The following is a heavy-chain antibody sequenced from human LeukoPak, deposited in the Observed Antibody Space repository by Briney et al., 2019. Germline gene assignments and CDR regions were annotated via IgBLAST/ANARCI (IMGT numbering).Heavy chain of an antibody. V-gene: IGHV1-2*04. J-gene: IGHJ3*02. CDR2: INPNSGGT. Sequence: ASVTVSCTASGYTFTGYYMHWVRQAPGQGLEWMGWINPNSGGTNYAQKFQGWVTMTRDTSISTAYMELSRLRSDDTAVYYCARGSGSYPRAFDIWGQGTMVTVSS. CDR1: GYTFTGYY. CDR3: ARGSGSYPRAFDI. D-gene: IGHD1-26*01.